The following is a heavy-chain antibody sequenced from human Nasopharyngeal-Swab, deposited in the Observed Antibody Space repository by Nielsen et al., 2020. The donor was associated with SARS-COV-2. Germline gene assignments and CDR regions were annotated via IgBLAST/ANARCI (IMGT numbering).Heavy chain of an antibody. Sequence: GESLKISCAASGFTFNTYAISWVRQAPGKGLEWVSVISGSDYSTKYADSVKGRFTISRDNSKNTVNLQMNSLRAEDTAVYYCDRSTSWFDAFDIWGQGTMVTVSS. CDR3: DRSTSWFDAFDI. CDR1: GFTFNTYA. CDR2: ISGSDYST. D-gene: IGHD2-2*01. V-gene: IGHV3-23*01. J-gene: IGHJ3*02.